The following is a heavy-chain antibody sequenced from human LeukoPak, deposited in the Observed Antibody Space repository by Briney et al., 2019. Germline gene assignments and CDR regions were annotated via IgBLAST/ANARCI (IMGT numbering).Heavy chain of an antibody. CDR3: ASLVMQLDPNDY. CDR2: IYHSGST. V-gene: IGHV4-30-2*01. Sequence: SETLSLTCTVSGGSISSGGYYWSWIRQPPGKGLEWIGYIYHSGSTYYNPSLKSRVTISVDRSKNQFSLKLSSVTAADTAVYYCASLVMQLDPNDYWGQGTLVTVSS. CDR1: GGSISSGGYY. D-gene: IGHD6-6*01. J-gene: IGHJ4*02.